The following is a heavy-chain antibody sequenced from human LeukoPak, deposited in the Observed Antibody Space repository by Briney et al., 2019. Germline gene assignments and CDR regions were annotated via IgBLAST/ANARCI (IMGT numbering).Heavy chain of an antibody. Sequence: GASVKVSCKASGGTFSSYAISWVRQAPGQGPEWMGGIIPVFGTANYAQKFQGRVTITAAKSTSTAYMELGSLRSEDTAVYYCARPRFPYYRLSGADYYYMDVWGKGTTVTVSS. J-gene: IGHJ6*03. CDR2: IIPVFGTA. V-gene: IGHV1-69*06. CDR1: GGTFSSYA. D-gene: IGHD3-10*01. CDR3: ARPRFPYYRLSGADYYYMDV.